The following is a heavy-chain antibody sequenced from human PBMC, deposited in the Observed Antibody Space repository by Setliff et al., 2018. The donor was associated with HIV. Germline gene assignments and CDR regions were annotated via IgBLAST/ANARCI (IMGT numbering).Heavy chain of an antibody. V-gene: IGHV3-30*02. CDR2: IRYDASYR. CDR3: ARDYTFWSGHPYYFDY. J-gene: IGHJ4*02. Sequence: PGGSLRLSCAASGFTFSSYGMHWVRQAPGEGLEWVAFIRYDASYRYYADSVKGRFTISRDNAKKSLYLQMTSLKPEDTAIYYCARDYTFWSGHPYYFDYWGQGTLVTVSS. D-gene: IGHD3-3*01. CDR1: GFTFSSYG.